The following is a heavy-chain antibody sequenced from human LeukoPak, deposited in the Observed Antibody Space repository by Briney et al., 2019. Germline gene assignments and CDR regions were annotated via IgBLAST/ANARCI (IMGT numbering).Heavy chain of an antibody. D-gene: IGHD1-26*01. Sequence: SETLSLTCTVSGGSISSSSYYWSWIRQPPGKGLEWIGYIYYSGSTNYNPSLKSRVTISVDTSKNQFSLKLSSVTAADTAVYYCARDSDSGSYSYFDYWGQGTLVTVSS. J-gene: IGHJ4*02. V-gene: IGHV4-61*01. CDR3: ARDSDSGSYSYFDY. CDR1: GGSISSSSYY. CDR2: IYYSGST.